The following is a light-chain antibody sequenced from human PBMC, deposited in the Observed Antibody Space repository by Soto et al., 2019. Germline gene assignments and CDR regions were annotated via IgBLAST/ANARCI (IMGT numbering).Light chain of an antibody. CDR1: QGISHY. Sequence: DIQMTQSPSSLSASVGDRVTITCRASQGISHYLAWYQQKPGKVPKLLIYAAFTLQSGLPSRFSGSGSGTDFTLTISSLQPEDVATYYCQTYNSGPYTLGQGIKLEIK. V-gene: IGKV1-27*01. CDR3: QTYNSGPYT. CDR2: AAF. J-gene: IGKJ2*01.